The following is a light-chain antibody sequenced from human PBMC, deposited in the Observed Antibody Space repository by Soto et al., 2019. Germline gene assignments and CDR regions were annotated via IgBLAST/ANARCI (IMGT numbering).Light chain of an antibody. CDR2: AAS. CDR3: QQSYSTPVT. V-gene: IGKV1-39*01. CDR1: QTISSY. J-gene: IGKJ5*01. Sequence: DIQMTQSPSSLSASVGVRVTITCRASQTISSYLNWYQQKPGKAPKLLIYAASSLQSGVPPRFSGSGSGTDFTLTISSLQPEDFATYYCQQSYSTPVTFGQGTRLEI.